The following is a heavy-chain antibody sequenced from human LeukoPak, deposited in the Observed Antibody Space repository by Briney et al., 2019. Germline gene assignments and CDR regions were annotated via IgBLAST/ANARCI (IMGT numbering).Heavy chain of an antibody. J-gene: IGHJ4*02. CDR2: ISSISSTI. V-gene: IGHV3-48*01. Sequence: GGSLRLSCAAAGFTFSSYSINWVRQAPGKGLEWVAYISSISSTIYYADSVKGRFTISRDNAKNSLYMQMNSLRAEDTAVYYCATYYDFWSGYSRSYYFDYWGQGTLVAVSS. D-gene: IGHD3-3*01. CDR1: GFTFSSYS. CDR3: ATYYDFWSGYSRSYYFDY.